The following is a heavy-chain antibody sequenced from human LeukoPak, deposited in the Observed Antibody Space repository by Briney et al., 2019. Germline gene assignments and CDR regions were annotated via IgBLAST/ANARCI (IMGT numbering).Heavy chain of an antibody. D-gene: IGHD3-16*02. V-gene: IGHV1-2*02. J-gene: IGHJ5*02. Sequence: ASVKVSCKASGYTFTGYYMHWVRQAPGQGLEWMGWINPNSGGTNYAQKFQGRVTMTRDTSISTAYMELSRLRSDDTAVYYCARDPGMITFGGVIVSVSGWFDPWGQGTLVTVSS. CDR1: GYTFTGYY. CDR3: ARDPGMITFGGVIVSVSGWFDP. CDR2: INPNSGGT.